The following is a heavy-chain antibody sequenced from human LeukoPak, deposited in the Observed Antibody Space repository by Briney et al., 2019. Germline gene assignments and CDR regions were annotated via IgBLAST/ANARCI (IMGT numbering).Heavy chain of an antibody. CDR2: IYYSGST. CDR3: ARHVRIGYYGSGQMYY. J-gene: IGHJ4*02. D-gene: IGHD3-10*01. CDR1: GVSISSYY. Sequence: PSETLSLTCTVSGVSISSYYWSWIRQPPGKGLEWVGYIYYSGSTNYNPSLKSRVTISVDTSKNQFSLKLSSVTAADTALYYCARHVRIGYYGSGQMYYWRQGTLVTVSS. V-gene: IGHV4-59*08.